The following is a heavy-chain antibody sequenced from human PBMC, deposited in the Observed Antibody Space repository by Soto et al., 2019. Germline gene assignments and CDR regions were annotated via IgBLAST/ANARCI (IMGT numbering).Heavy chain of an antibody. J-gene: IGHJ4*02. V-gene: IGHV6-1*01. CDR3: VRGYSSSFDY. D-gene: IGHD2-15*01. Sequence: SQTRSLTCXISGDSVSSISASWNWIRQSPSRGLEWLGRTYYRSKWTNDYAVSVKSRITINPDTSKNQFSLQISSVTPEDTAMYYCVRGYSSSFDYWGQGTLVTVSS. CDR1: GDSVSSISAS. CDR2: TYYRSKWTN.